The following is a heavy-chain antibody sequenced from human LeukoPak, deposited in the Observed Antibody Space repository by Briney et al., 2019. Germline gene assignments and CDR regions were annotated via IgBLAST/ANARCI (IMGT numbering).Heavy chain of an antibody. CDR1: GGTFSSYA. CDR3: ARGPLGRGDYYYYYMDV. CDR2: IIPIFGTA. Sequence: SVKVSCKASGGTFSSYAISWVRQAPGQGLEWMGGIIPIFGTANYAQKFQGRVTITTNESTSTAYMELRSLRSEDTAVYYCARGPLGRGDYYYYYMDVWGKGTTVTVSS. V-gene: IGHV1-69*05. D-gene: IGHD3-16*01. J-gene: IGHJ6*03.